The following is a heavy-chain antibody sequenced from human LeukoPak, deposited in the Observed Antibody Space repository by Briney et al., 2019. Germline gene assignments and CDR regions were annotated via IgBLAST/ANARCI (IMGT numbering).Heavy chain of an antibody. CDR2: IMPMIDTS. CDR3: ARAPYDDLQKMDV. D-gene: IGHD1-1*01. J-gene: IGHJ6*02. Sequence: SVKVSCKASGGTFNSDAITWVRQAPGQGLEWMGRIMPMIDTSTYAQKFQGRVTFTADKSTSTAYVEVASLKSEDTAVYFCARAPYDDLQKMDVWGQGTSAIVSS. CDR1: GGTFNSDA. V-gene: IGHV1-69*04.